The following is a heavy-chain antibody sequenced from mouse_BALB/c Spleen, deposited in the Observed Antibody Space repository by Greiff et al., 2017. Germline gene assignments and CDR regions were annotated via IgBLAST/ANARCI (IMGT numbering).Heavy chain of an antibody. CDR3: ARWGPFAY. CDR2: IDPSDSYT. Sequence: VQLQQPGAELVKPGASVKLSCKASGYTFTSYWMHWVKQRPGQGLEWIGEIDPSDSYTNYNQKFKGKATLTVDKSSSTAYMQLSSLTSEDSAVYYCARWGPFAYWGQGTLVTVSA. V-gene: IGHV1-69*02. J-gene: IGHJ3*01. CDR1: GYTFTSYW.